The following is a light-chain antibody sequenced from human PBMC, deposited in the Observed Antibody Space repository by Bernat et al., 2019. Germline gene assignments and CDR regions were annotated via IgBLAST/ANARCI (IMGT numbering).Light chain of an antibody. V-gene: IGLV2-14*03. CDR2: DVS. CDR1: SSDVGGYNY. CDR3: SSKTSSSTHV. Sequence: QSALTQPASVSGSPGQSITISCTGTSSDVGGYNYVSWYQQHPGKAPKLMIYDVSNRPSGVSNRFSGSKSGNTASLTISGLQAEDEGDYYCSSKTSSSTHVFGTGTRATVL. J-gene: IGLJ1*01.